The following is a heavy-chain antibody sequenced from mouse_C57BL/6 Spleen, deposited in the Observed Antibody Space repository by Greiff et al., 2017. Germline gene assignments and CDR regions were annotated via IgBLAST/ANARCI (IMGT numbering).Heavy chain of an antibody. CDR3: ARDGNYAYFDV. CDR2: INYDGSST. Sequence: EVKVVESEGGLVQPGSSMKLSCTASGFTFSDYYMSWVRQAPEKGLEWVANINYDGSSTYYLDSLKSRFIISRDNAKNILYLQMSSLKSEDTATYYCARDGNYAYFDVWGTGTTVTVSS. V-gene: IGHV5-16*01. CDR1: GFTFSDYY. D-gene: IGHD2-1*01. J-gene: IGHJ1*03.